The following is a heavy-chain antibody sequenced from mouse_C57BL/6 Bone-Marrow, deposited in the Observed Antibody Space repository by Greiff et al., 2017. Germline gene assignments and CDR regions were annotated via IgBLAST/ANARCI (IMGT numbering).Heavy chain of an antibody. D-gene: IGHD6-2*01. CDR3: ARASD. J-gene: IGHJ2*01. CDR2: INPGSSDP. V-gene: IGHV1-5*01. Sequence: EVQLQQSGTVLARPGASVKMSCKTSGYTFTSYWMHWVKQRPGQGLEWIGAINPGSSDPSYNQKFKGKAKLTAVTSASPAYMELRRLTNEDSAVYYWARASDWGQGTTLTFSS. CDR1: GYTFTSYW.